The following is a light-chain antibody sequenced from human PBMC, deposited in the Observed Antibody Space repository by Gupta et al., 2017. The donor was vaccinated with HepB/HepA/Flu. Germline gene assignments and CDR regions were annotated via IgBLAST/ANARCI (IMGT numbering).Light chain of an antibody. Sequence: QSVLTQPPPVSGTPGQRVVISCSGSSSNIGTNFVYWYQHLPGAAPRPLTYRSNQRPSVVPERFSGSKSGTSASLAIGGLRSEDEADYYCVAWDDTLVGWLFGGGTRLTVL. CDR1: SSNIGTNF. V-gene: IGLV1-47*01. CDR2: RSN. CDR3: VAWDDTLVGWL. J-gene: IGLJ3*02.